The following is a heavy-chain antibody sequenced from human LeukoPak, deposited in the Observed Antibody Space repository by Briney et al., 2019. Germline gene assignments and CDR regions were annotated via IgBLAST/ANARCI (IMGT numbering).Heavy chain of an antibody. CDR3: ARDRAVAGTSAAGDYYYYYYMDV. V-gene: IGHV6-1*01. D-gene: IGHD6-19*01. Sequence: SQTLSLTCAISGDSVSSNSAAWNWIRQSPSRGLEWLGRTYYRSKWYNDYAVSVKSRITINPDTSKNQFSLQLNSVTPEDTAVYYCARDRAVAGTSAAGDYYYYYYMDVWGKGTTVTISS. CDR2: TYYRSKWYN. CDR1: GDSVSSNSAA. J-gene: IGHJ6*03.